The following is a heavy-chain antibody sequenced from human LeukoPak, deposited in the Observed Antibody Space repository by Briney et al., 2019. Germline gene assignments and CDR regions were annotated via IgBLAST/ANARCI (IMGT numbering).Heavy chain of an antibody. D-gene: IGHD1-1*01. CDR1: GYTFTYHY. Sequence: ASVRVSCKASGYTFTYHYIHLVRQAPGQGLEWMGIINPSNGDTNYAQRFQGRVTMTRDTSTSTVYMELSSLDSEDTAVYYCARESDVGKDFDCWGQGTLVTVSS. CDR3: ARESDVGKDFDC. CDR2: INPSNGDT. J-gene: IGHJ4*02. V-gene: IGHV1-46*01.